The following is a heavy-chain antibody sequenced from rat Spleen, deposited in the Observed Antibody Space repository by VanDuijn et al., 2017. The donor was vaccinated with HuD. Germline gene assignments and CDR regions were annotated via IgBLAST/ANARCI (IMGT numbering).Heavy chain of an antibody. V-gene: IGHV5-25*01. J-gene: IGHJ2*01. Sequence: EVELVESGGGLVQPGRSMKLSCAASGITFSKYGMAWVRQAPTKGLEWVASISTSGDSTYYRDSVKGRFTISRDNAKSILYLQVDSLRSEDTATYYCARSVFDYWGQGVMVTVSS. CDR1: GITFSKYG. CDR2: ISTSGDST. CDR3: ARSVFDY.